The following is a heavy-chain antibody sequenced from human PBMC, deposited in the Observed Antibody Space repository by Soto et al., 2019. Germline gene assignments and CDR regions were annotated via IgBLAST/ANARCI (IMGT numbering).Heavy chain of an antibody. CDR2: ITSDGKSK. Sequence: XVSLRLSCAASGFKFSNHWMHWVRQRPAEGLVWVSRITSDGKSKAYAESVKGRFAISRDNAKNTLYLQMNGLTAEDTAVYYCARESGDWPLNWFDPWGQGTLVTVSS. CDR1: GFKFSNHW. J-gene: IGHJ5*02. D-gene: IGHD2-21*02. CDR3: ARESGDWPLNWFDP. V-gene: IGHV3-74*01.